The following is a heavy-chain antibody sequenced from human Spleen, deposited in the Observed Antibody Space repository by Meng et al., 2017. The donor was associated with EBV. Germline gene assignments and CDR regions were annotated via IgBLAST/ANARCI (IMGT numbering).Heavy chain of an antibody. V-gene: IGHV1-18*01. Sequence: QVQLVQSGPGMKKPGASVRVSCKASGYSFSSYSITWVRQAPGQGPEWMGWINGYNGNTNYAQRFQDRVTMTTDTSTSTAYMELKSLRSDDTAVYYCARGGATYPRYWGQGALVTVSS. CDR1: GYSFSSYS. D-gene: IGHD4/OR15-4a*01. CDR2: INGYNGNT. CDR3: ARGGATYPRY. J-gene: IGHJ4*02.